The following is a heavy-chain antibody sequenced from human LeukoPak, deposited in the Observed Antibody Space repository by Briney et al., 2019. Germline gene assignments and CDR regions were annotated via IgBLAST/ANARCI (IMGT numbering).Heavy chain of an antibody. CDR2: ITSSAGST. CDR1: GFTFSSYA. D-gene: IGHD6-13*01. Sequence: GGSLRLSCAASGFTFSSYAMSWVRQAPGKGLEWVSGITSSAGSTYYADSVKGRFTISRDNSKNTLFLQMNSLRAEDTAVYYCAKGYSSSWPYFDYWGQGTLVTVSS. J-gene: IGHJ4*02. CDR3: AKGYSSSWPYFDY. V-gene: IGHV3-23*01.